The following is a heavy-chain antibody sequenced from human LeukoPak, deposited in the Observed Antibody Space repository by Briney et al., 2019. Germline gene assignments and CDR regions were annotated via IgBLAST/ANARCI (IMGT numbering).Heavy chain of an antibody. CDR3: ARDPLYHDVWGNYRLQYNYYMDV. CDR1: GYDFSSFG. D-gene: IGHD3-16*02. V-gene: IGHV1-18*01. Sequence: GASVKVSCKASGYDFSSFGISWVRQAPGQGLEWMGWISGYNDKKKYAQKFQGRVTMTTDTSTSTAYMDLRSLRSDDTAVYYCARDPLYHDVWGNYRLQYNYYMDVWGEGTTVTISS. J-gene: IGHJ6*03. CDR2: ISGYNDKK.